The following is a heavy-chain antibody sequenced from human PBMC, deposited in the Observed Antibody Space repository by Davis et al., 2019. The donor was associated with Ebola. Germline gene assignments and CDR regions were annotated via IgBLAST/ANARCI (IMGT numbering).Heavy chain of an antibody. CDR2: ISWKSGSI. CDR1: GFTFSSYA. D-gene: IGHD4-11*01. Sequence: GGSLRLSCAASGFTFSSYAMSWVRHAPGKGLEWVSGISWKSGSIGYADSVKGRFTISRDNSKNTLYLQMNSLRAEDTAVYYCAREDYPRGMDVWGQGTTVTVSS. J-gene: IGHJ6*02. V-gene: IGHV3-23*01. CDR3: AREDYPRGMDV.